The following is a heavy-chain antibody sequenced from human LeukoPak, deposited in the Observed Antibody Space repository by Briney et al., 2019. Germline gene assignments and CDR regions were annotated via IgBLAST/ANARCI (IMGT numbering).Heavy chain of an antibody. D-gene: IGHD5-12*01. CDR1: GFTFRSYN. Sequence: GGSLRLSCAPSGFTFRSYNMNWVRQAPGKGREGVSSVSSTSRSYLYNADSVEGRFTISRDNAKNSLYLQIKSLRAEDTAVYYWAREHSGYDFPGTDYYYMDVWGKGTTVTVSS. J-gene: IGHJ6*03. CDR2: VSSTSRSYL. CDR3: AREHSGYDFPGTDYYYMDV. V-gene: IGHV3-21*01.